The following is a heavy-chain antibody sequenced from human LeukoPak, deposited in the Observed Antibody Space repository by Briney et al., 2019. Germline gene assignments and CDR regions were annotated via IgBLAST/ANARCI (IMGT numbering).Heavy chain of an antibody. D-gene: IGHD6-19*01. V-gene: IGHV3-23*01. CDR1: GFTFSSYA. Sequence: GGSLRLSCAASGFTFSSYAMNWVRQAPGRGLEWVSVISSSGGTTYYSDSVKGRFIISRDNSKNTLYLQMNSLRAEDTAVYYCAKAGIAVPATPEYCGQGTQVTVSS. CDR2: ISSSGGTT. J-gene: IGHJ4*02. CDR3: AKAGIAVPATPEY.